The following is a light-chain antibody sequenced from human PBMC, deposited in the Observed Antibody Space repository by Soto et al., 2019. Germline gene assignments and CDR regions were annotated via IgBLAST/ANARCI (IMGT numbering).Light chain of an antibody. CDR2: LEGSGSY. CDR1: SGHSSYI. V-gene: IGLV4-60*02. J-gene: IGLJ3*02. Sequence: QPVLTQSSSASASLGSSVKLTCTLSSGHSSYIIAWHQQQPGKAPRYLMKLEGSGSYNKGSGVPDRFSGSSSGADRYLTISSLQFEYEADYYCETWDSNTRVFGGGTKLTVL. CDR3: ETWDSNTRV.